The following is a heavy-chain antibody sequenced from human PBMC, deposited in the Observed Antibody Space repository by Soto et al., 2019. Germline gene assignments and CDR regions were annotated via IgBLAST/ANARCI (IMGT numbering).Heavy chain of an antibody. J-gene: IGHJ4*02. CDR2: ISNSGGTT. Sequence: RRLSCAASGITFSSCAMAWGRQAPGKGLEWVSDISNSGGTTNYADSVKGRFTISRDNSKNTLYLQMNSLRAEDTAVYYCAKVPNSSGWTYFYYWGQGTLVTVSS. V-gene: IGHV3-23*01. CDR3: AKVPNSSGWTYFYY. CDR1: GITFSSCA. D-gene: IGHD6-19*01.